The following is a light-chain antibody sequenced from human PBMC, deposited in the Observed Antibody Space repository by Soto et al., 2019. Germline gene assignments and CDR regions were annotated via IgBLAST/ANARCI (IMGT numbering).Light chain of an antibody. CDR1: QSVSSSY. CDR2: GAS. CDR3: QQYGSSRTWT. V-gene: IGKV3-20*01. Sequence: EIVLTQSPGTLSLSPGXRATLSCRASQSVSSSYLAWYQQKPGQAPRLLIYGASSRATGIPDRFSGSGSGTDFTLTISRLEPEDFAVYYCQQYGSSRTWTFGQGTKVDI. J-gene: IGKJ1*01.